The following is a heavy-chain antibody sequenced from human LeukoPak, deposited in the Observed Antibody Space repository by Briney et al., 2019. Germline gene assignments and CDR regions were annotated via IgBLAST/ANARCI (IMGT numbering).Heavy chain of an antibody. J-gene: IGHJ4*02. CDR1: GGTFSSYA. CDR3: AREPLRFLEWLLSY. Sequence: GASVKVSCKASGGTFSSYAISWVRQAPGQGLEWMGWINPNSGGTNYAQKFQGRVTMTRDTSISTAYMELSRLRSDDTAVYYCAREPLRFLEWLLSYWGQGTLVTVSS. D-gene: IGHD3-3*01. CDR2: INPNSGGT. V-gene: IGHV1-2*02.